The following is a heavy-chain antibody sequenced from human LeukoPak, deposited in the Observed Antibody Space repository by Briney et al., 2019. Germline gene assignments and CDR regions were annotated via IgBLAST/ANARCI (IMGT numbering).Heavy chain of an antibody. J-gene: IGHJ4*02. D-gene: IGHD3-16*02. CDR1: DRSISTSY. Sequence: SESRSLTCTVSDRSISTSYWSWIRQPPGKGLEWIGYIDHSGSTNYNPSLKSRVTISVDTTKNQSSLKLSSVTAAHTAVYTSARELAVPRGYHVRPLSGWGQGTLVTVSS. CDR3: ARELAVPRGYHVRPLSG. CDR2: IDHSGST. V-gene: IGHV4-59*01.